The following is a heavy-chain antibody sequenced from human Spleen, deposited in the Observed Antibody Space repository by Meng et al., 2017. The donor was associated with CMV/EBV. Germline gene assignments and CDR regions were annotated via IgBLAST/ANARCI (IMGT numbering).Heavy chain of an antibody. CDR2: ISATGGST. CDR1: GFTFSTYA. J-gene: IGHJ3*02. CDR3: AKDRKYQLPGAFDI. Sequence: GESQKISCAASGFTFSTYAMSWVRQAPGKGLEWVSGISATGGSTFYADSVKGRFTISRDNSKNTLYVQMNSLRAEDTAVYYCAKDRKYQLPGAFDIWGQGTMVTVSS. D-gene: IGHD2-2*01. V-gene: IGHV3-23*01.